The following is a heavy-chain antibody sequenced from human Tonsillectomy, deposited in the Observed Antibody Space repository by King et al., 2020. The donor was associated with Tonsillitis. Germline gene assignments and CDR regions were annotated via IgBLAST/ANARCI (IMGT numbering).Heavy chain of an antibody. CDR2: ISGYNGNR. CDR3: ARDLAALGFGGLFRHFDC. Sequence: QLVQSGAEVKKPGASVKVSCKASGYTFTGYGISWVRQAPGQGLEWMGWISGYNGNRNYAQKLQGRVTMTTDTSTSTGYMELRSLRSDDTAVYYCARDLAALGFGGLFRHFDCWGQGTLVTVSS. V-gene: IGHV1-18*04. CDR1: GYTFTGYG. J-gene: IGHJ4*02. D-gene: IGHD3-10*01.